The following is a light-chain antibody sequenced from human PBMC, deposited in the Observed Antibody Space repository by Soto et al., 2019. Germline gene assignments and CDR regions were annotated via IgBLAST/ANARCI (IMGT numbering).Light chain of an antibody. Sequence: EVVLTQSPATLSLSPGERATLSCRASESIGNYLAWYQQKLGQAPKLLIYDASHRAIGIPGRFSGDGSVTDFTLTISILEPEDFAVYYWQWRSDWPPRLTFGGGNKVEIK. CDR2: DAS. V-gene: IGKV3-11*01. J-gene: IGKJ4*01. CDR1: ESIGNY. CDR3: QWRSDWPPRLT.